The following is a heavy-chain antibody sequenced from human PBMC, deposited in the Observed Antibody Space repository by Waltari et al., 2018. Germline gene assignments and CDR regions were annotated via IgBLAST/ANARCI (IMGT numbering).Heavy chain of an antibody. CDR3: ARGAWGQVVDY. CDR2: IDTSNGNT. CDR1: GYSCASYG. J-gene: IGHJ4*02. D-gene: IGHD3-16*01. Sequence: QVQLVQSGAEVKKPGASVTVSCKASGYSCASYGFNWVRQAPGQGLEWVGWIDTSNGNTLYAQKVQGRVTMTTDTSTNTAYMEVRGLRSDDTAVYYCARGAWGQVVDYWGQGTLITVSS. V-gene: IGHV1-18*04.